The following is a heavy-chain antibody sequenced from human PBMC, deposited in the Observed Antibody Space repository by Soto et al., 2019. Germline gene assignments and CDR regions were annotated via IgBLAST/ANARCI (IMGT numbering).Heavy chain of an antibody. CDR2: ISYSGST. J-gene: IGHJ2*01. Sequence: PSETLSLTCTVSGASISSYYWSWIRQPPGKGLEWIGYISYSGSTNYNPALKSRVTISVDTSKNQFSLKLSSVTAADTAVYYCARVRVDSSSWIYWYFDLWGRGTLVTVSS. V-gene: IGHV4-59*01. CDR3: ARVRVDSSSWIYWYFDL. CDR1: GASISSYY. D-gene: IGHD6-13*01.